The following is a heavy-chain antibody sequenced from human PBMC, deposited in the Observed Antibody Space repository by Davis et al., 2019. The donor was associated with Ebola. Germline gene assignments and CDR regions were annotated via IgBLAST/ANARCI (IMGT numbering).Heavy chain of an antibody. CDR2: IDPSDSYT. V-gene: IGHV5-10-1*01. CDR3: ARHQEVYYYYYMDV. CDR1: GYSFTSYW. Sequence: KVSCKGSGYSFTSYWISWVRQMPGKGLEWMGRIDPSDSYTNYSPSFQGHVTISADKSISTAYLQWSSLKASDTAMYYCARHQEVYYYYYMDVWGKGTTVTVSS. J-gene: IGHJ6*03.